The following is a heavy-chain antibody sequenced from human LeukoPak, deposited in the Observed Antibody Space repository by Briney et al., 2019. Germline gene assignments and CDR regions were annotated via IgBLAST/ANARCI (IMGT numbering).Heavy chain of an antibody. CDR3: ARPRSRVSWFDP. CDR2: LYYSGST. CDR1: GGSISSSNYY. Sequence: SETLSLTCTVSGGSISSSNYYWGWIRQPPGKGLEWIGSLYYSGSTYYNPSLKSRVAISVDTSKNQFSLKLRSVTAADAAVYYCARPRSRVSWFDPWGQVTLVIVSS. J-gene: IGHJ5*02. V-gene: IGHV4-39*01. D-gene: IGHD2-8*01.